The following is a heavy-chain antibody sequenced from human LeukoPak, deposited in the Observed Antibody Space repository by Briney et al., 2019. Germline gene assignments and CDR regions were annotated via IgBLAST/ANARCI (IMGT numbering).Heavy chain of an antibody. D-gene: IGHD4-17*01. CDR1: GGSISSGDYY. Sequence: SETLSLTCTVSGGSISSGDYYWSWIRQPPGNGLEWIGYIYYSGSTYYNPSLKSRVTISVDTSKNQFSLKLSSVTAADTAVYYCARDYGDYVAFDIWGQGTMVTVSS. J-gene: IGHJ3*02. V-gene: IGHV4-30-4*01. CDR3: ARDYGDYVAFDI. CDR2: IYYSGST.